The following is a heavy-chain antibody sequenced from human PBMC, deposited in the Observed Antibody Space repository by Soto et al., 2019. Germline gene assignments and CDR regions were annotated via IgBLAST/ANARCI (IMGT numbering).Heavy chain of an antibody. V-gene: IGHV4-59*01. J-gene: IGHJ5*02. CDR1: GGSISSYY. Sequence: SETLSLTCTVSGGSISSYYWSWIRQPPGKGLEWIGYIYYSGSTNYNPSLKSRVTISVDTSKNQFSLKLSSVTAADTAVYYCARVELTNVLRVLEWPPPRFDPWGQGTLVTVSS. CDR2: IYYSGST. CDR3: ARVELTNVLRVLEWPPPRFDP. D-gene: IGHD3-3*01.